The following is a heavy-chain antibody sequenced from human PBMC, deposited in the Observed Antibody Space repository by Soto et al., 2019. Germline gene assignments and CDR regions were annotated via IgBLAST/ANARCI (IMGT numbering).Heavy chain of an antibody. CDR3: AHMDYGFYGMDV. CDR1: GFSLSTSGVG. J-gene: IGHJ6*02. CDR2: ICWDDDK. D-gene: IGHD3-10*01. V-gene: IGHV2-5*02. Sequence: QITLKESGPTLVKPTQTLTLTCTFSGFSLSTSGVGVGWIRQPPGKALEWLAVICWDDDKRYSPSLKSRLTITRDTSKNQVVLTMTDMDPVDTATYYCAHMDYGFYGMDVWDQGTTVTVSS.